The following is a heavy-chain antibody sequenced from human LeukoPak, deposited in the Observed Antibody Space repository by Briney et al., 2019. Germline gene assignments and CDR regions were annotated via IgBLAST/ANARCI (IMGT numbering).Heavy chain of an antibody. V-gene: IGHV1-58*01. J-gene: IGHJ4*02. CDR1: GFAFTISA. CDR3: AAAALSDDYGDYGRSAKTRPFDY. Sequence: ASVTVSFTGSGFAFTISAVQWVRQARGQGQERVGWIVVGRGNTNYAQKFQERDTITRDMSTSTAYMELSSLRSEDTAVYYCAAAALSDDYGDYGRSAKTRPFDYWGQGTLVTVSS. CDR2: IVVGRGNT. D-gene: IGHD4-17*01.